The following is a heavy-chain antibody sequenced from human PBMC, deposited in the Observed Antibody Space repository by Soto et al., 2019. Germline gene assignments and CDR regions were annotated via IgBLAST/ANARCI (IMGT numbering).Heavy chain of an antibody. Sequence: GGSLRLSCAASGFTFSSYAMHWVHQAPGKGLEWVAVISYDGSNKYYADSVKGRFTISRDNSKNTLYLQMNSLRAEDTAVYYCARDVVPAALYYFDYWGQGTLVTVSS. J-gene: IGHJ4*02. CDR1: GFTFSSYA. CDR2: ISYDGSNK. D-gene: IGHD2-2*01. V-gene: IGHV3-30-3*01. CDR3: ARDVVPAALYYFDY.